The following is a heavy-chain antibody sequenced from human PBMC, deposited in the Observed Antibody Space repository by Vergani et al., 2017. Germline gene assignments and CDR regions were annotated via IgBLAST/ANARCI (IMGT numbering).Heavy chain of an antibody. Sequence: QVQLQQWGAGLLKPSETLSLTCAVYGGSFSGYYWSWIRQPPGKGLEWIGEINHSGSTNYTPSLKSRVTISVDTSKNQFSLKLSSVTAADTAVYYCARSRVGVATVSVAVSFDYWGQGTLVTVSS. CDR1: GGSFSGYY. D-gene: IGHD6-19*01. V-gene: IGHV4-34*01. CDR2: INHSGST. J-gene: IGHJ4*02. CDR3: ARSRVGVATVSVAVSFDY.